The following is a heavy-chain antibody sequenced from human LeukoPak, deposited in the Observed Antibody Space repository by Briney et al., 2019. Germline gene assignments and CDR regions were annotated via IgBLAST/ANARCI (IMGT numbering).Heavy chain of an antibody. CDR1: GFTFSSYA. D-gene: IGHD3-3*01. J-gene: IGHJ4*02. V-gene: IGHV3-30-3*01. Sequence: GGSLGLSCAASGFTFSSYAMHWVRQAPGKGLEWVAVISYDGSNKYYADSVKGRFTISRDNSKNTLYLQMNSLRAEDTAVYYCARDPIFGVVRRPYYFDYWGQGTLVTVSS. CDR3: ARDPIFGVVRRPYYFDY. CDR2: ISYDGSNK.